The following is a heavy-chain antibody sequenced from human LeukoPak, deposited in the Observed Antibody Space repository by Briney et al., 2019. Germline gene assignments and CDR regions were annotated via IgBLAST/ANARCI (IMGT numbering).Heavy chain of an antibody. CDR3: ARILYYYDSSGYYYGGGAFDI. J-gene: IGHJ3*02. CDR2: IYPGDSDT. D-gene: IGHD3-22*01. CDR1: GYSFTSYW. Sequence: PGESLKISCKGSGYSFTSYWIGWVRQMPGKGLEWMGIIYPGDSDTRYSPSFQGQVTISADKSISTAYLQWSSLKASDTAMYYCARILYYYDSSGYYYGGGAFDIWGQGTMVTVSS. V-gene: IGHV5-51*01.